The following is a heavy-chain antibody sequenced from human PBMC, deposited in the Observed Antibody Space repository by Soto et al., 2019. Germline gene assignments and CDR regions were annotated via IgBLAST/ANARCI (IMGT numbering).Heavy chain of an antibody. CDR2: ITSSRSTI. CDR3: VRDYLWGMDY. D-gene: IGHD3-16*01. J-gene: IGHJ4*02. CDR1: GFTFSSYS. Sequence: GVSLRLSCAASGFTFSSYSLNWVRQAPGKGLEWISYITSSRSTIYYADSVKGRFTISRDNAKNSLYLQMNSLRDEDTAVYYCVRDYLWGMDYWGQGTLVTVSS. V-gene: IGHV3-48*02.